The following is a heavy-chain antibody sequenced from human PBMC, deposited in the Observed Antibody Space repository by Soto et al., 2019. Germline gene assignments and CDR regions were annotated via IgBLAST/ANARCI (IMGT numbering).Heavy chain of an antibody. CDR1: GFTFSSYA. J-gene: IGHJ3*02. CDR2: ISGSGGST. V-gene: IGHV3-23*01. D-gene: IGHD3-10*01. Sequence: GGSLRLSCAASGFTFSSYAMSWVRQAPGKGLEWVSAISGSGGSTYYADSVKGRFTISRDNSKNTLYLQMNSLRAEDTAVYYCAKAGARIWFGERGDAFDIWGQGTMVTVSS. CDR3: AKAGARIWFGERGDAFDI.